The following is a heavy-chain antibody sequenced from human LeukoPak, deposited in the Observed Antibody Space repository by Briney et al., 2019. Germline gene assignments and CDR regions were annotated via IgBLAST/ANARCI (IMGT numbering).Heavy chain of an antibody. CDR2: INHSGST. CDR1: GGSFSGYY. CDR3: ARGGYDSSPFDY. D-gene: IGHD3-22*01. V-gene: IGHV4-34*01. Sequence: SETLSLTCAVSGGSFSGYYWSWIRQPPGKGLEWIGEINHSGSTNYNPSLKSRVTISVDTSKNQFSLKLSSVTAADTAVYYCARGGYDSSPFDYWGQGTLVTVSS. J-gene: IGHJ4*02.